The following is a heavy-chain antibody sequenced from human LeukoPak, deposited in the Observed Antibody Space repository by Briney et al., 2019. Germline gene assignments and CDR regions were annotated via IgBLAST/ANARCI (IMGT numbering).Heavy chain of an antibody. CDR1: GFTFDDYA. D-gene: IGHD1-26*01. CDR2: ISYDGSNK. Sequence: PGGSLRLSCAASGFTFDDYAMHWVRQAPGKGLEWVAVISYDGSNKYYADSVKGRFTISRDNSKNTLYLQMNSLRAEDTAVYYCARDQYSGSYYELGWFDPWGQGTLVTVSS. CDR3: ARDQYSGSYYELGWFDP. V-gene: IGHV3-30-3*01. J-gene: IGHJ5*02.